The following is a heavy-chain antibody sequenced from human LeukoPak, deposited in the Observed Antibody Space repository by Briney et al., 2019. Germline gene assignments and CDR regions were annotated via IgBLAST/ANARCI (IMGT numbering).Heavy chain of an antibody. Sequence: GGSLRLSCAASGFTFSSYGMHWVRQAPGKGLEWVAFIRYDGSNKYYADSVKGRFTISRDNSKNTLYLQMNSLRAEDTAVYYCARDYYSSGGPFDYWGQGTLVTVSS. V-gene: IGHV3-30*02. J-gene: IGHJ4*02. CDR2: IRYDGSNK. CDR1: GFTFSSYG. D-gene: IGHD3-10*01. CDR3: ARDYYSSGGPFDY.